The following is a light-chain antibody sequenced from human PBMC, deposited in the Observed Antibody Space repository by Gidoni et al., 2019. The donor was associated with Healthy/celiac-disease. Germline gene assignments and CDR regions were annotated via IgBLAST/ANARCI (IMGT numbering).Light chain of an antibody. CDR3: QQYGSSPLYT. V-gene: IGKV3-20*01. CDR1: QSVSSSY. J-gene: IGKJ2*01. CDR2: GSS. Sequence: EIVLTQSPGTLSLSSGERATLSCRASQSVSSSYLAWYQQKPGQAPRLLIYGSSSRATGIPDRFSGSGSGTDFTLTISRLEPEDFAVYYCQQYGSSPLYTFGQXTKLEIK.